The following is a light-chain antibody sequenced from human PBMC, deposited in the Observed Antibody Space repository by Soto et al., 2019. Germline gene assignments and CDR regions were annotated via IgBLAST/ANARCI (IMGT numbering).Light chain of an antibody. Sequence: DIQMTQSPSSLSASVGDRVTITCQASPDISNYLNWYQQKPGKAPKLLIYGASNLETGVPSRFSGSGSGTDFTFTISSLQPEDIAIYYCQQYDNLPYTFGQGTKLEIK. CDR2: GAS. J-gene: IGKJ2*01. CDR3: QQYDNLPYT. CDR1: PDISNY. V-gene: IGKV1-33*01.